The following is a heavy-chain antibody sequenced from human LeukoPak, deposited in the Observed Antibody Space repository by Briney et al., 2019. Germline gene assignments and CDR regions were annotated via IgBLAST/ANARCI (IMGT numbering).Heavy chain of an antibody. J-gene: IGHJ4*02. CDR3: ARQYYYDSSGLCFDY. V-gene: IGHV3-7*01. CDR1: GFTFSSYW. D-gene: IGHD3-22*01. Sequence: GGSLRLSCAASGFTFSSYWMSWVRQAPGKGLEWVANIKQDGSEKYYVDSVKGRFTISRDNAKNSLYLQMNSLRAEDTAVYYCARQYYYDSSGLCFDYWGQGTLVTVSS. CDR2: IKQDGSEK.